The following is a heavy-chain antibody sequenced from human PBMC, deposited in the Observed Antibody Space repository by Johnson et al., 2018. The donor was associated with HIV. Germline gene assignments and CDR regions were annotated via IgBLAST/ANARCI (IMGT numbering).Heavy chain of an antibody. D-gene: IGHD2-15*01. CDR3: ARDLLLPEGLRVAFDI. Sequence: VQVVESGGGLVKPGGSLRLSCAASGFTFSNAWMSWVRQAPGKGLEWVGRIKSKTDGGTTDYAASVKGRFTISRDDSKNTLYLQMNSLRAEDTAVYYCARDLLLPEGLRVAFDIWGQGTMVTVSS. CDR1: GFTFSNAW. V-gene: IGHV3-15*01. J-gene: IGHJ3*02. CDR2: IKSKTDGGTT.